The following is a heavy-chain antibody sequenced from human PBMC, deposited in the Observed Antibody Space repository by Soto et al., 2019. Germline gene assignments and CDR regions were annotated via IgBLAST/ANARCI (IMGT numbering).Heavy chain of an antibody. CDR3: ARDPGAIAVAGTQGAFDI. Sequence: ASVKVSCKASGYTFTSYDIYWVRQATGQGLEWMGWINAGNGNTKYSQKFQGRVTITRDTSASTAYMELSSLRSEDTAVYYCARDPGAIAVAGTQGAFDIWRQGTMVTVSS. J-gene: IGHJ3*02. CDR1: GYTFTSYD. D-gene: IGHD6-19*01. CDR2: INAGNGNT. V-gene: IGHV1-3*01.